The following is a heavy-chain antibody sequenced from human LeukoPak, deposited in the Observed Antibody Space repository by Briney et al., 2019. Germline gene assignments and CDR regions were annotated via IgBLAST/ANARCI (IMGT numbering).Heavy chain of an antibody. Sequence: SVKVSCKASGGTFSSYAISWVRQAPGQGLEWMGGIIPIFGTANYAQKFQGRVTITADESTSTAYMELSSLRSEDTAVYYCAREGGGSPYGSGSYYRYWGQGTLITVSS. CDR1: GGTFSSYA. CDR2: IIPIFGTA. CDR3: AREGGGSPYGSGSYYRY. D-gene: IGHD3-10*01. J-gene: IGHJ4*02. V-gene: IGHV1-69*13.